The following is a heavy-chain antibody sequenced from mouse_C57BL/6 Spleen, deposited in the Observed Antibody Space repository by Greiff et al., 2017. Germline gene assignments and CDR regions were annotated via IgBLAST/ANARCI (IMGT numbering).Heavy chain of an antibody. CDR2: INPNNGGT. Sequence: VQLQQSGPELVKPGASVTIPCKASGYTFTDYNMDWVKQSHGKSLEWIGDINPNNGGTIYNQKFKGKATLTVDKSSSTAYMELRSLTSDDTAVYYCARSIYYYGSSNFYYAMDYWGQGTSVTVSS. CDR1: GYTFTDYN. D-gene: IGHD1-1*01. V-gene: IGHV1-18*01. J-gene: IGHJ4*01. CDR3: ARSIYYYGSSNFYYAMDY.